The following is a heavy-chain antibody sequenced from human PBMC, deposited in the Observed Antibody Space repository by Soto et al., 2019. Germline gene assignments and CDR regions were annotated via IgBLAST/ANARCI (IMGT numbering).Heavy chain of an antibody. V-gene: IGHV3-33*01. CDR3: ARDQQWLVRFSFDL. J-gene: IGHJ4*02. D-gene: IGHD6-19*01. CDR1: GFTFSSYG. CDR2: IWYDGSNK. Sequence: QVQLVESGGGVVQPGNSLRLSCAASGFTFSSYGMHWVRQAPGKGLEWVAVIWYDGSNKYYADSVKGRFTISRDNSKNPLYLQMNSLRAEDTAVYYWARDQQWLVRFSFDLWGQGTLVTVSS.